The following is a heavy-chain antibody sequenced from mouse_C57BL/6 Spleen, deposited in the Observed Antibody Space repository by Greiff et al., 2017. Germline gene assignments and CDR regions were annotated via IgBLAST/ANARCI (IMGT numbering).Heavy chain of an antibody. CDR1: GYTFTSYW. CDR3: ARGADYYGSSPFAY. D-gene: IGHD1-1*01. CDR2: IYPGSGST. V-gene: IGHV1-55*01. J-gene: IGHJ3*01. Sequence: QVQLKQPGAELVKPGASVKMSCKASGYTFTSYWITWVKQRPGQGLEWIGDIYPGSGSTNYNEKFKSKATLTVDTSSSTAYMQLSSLTSEDSAVYYCARGADYYGSSPFAYWGQGTLVTVSA.